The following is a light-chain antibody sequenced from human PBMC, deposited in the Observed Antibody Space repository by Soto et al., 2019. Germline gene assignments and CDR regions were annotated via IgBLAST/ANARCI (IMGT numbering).Light chain of an antibody. J-gene: IGKJ3*01. CDR2: AAS. CDR3: HQASSFPYT. CDR1: QDIQKW. Sequence: DIQMTQSPSSVSASVGDTINITCRASQDIQKWLAWDQQKPGKAPKVLIYAASNLESGVSSRFSGSGSGTEFSLTISRLQIEDFATYVCHQASSFPYTFGPGTKVDIK. V-gene: IGKV1-12*01.